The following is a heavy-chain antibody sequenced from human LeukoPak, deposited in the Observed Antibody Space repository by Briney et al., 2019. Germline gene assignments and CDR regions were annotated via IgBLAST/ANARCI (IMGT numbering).Heavy chain of an antibody. Sequence: SVKVSCKASGGTFSSYAISWVRQAPGQGLEWMGGIIPIFGTANYAQKFQGGVTITADESTSTAYMELRSVRSEDTAVYYCARGGRGYDILTGYYIAEFDYWGQGTLVTVSS. CDR1: GGTFSSYA. J-gene: IGHJ4*02. CDR2: IIPIFGTA. D-gene: IGHD3-9*01. V-gene: IGHV1-69*13. CDR3: ARGGRGYDILTGYYIAEFDY.